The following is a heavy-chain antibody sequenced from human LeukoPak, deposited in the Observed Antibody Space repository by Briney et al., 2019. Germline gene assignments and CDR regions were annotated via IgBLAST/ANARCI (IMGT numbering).Heavy chain of an antibody. CDR1: GGSFSGYY. CDR3: ASRSGGGYSYGSNWFDP. D-gene: IGHD5-18*01. V-gene: IGHV4-34*01. CDR2: INHSGST. J-gene: IGHJ5*02. Sequence: SETLSLTCAVYGGSFSGYYWSWIRQPPGKGLEWSGEINHSGSTNYNPSLKSRVTISVDTSKNQFSLKLSSVTAADTAVYYCASRSGGGYSYGSNWFDPWGQGTLVTVSS.